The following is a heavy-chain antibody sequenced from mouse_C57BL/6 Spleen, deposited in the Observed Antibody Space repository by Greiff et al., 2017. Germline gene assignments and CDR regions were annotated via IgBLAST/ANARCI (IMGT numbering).Heavy chain of an antibody. J-gene: IGHJ2*01. CDR2: IYPGDGDT. CDR3: ARSDYYGSSLYFDY. Sequence: QVQLQQSGPELVKPGASVKISCKASGYAFSSSWMNWVKQRPGKGLEWIGRIYPGDGDTNYNGKFKGKATLTADKSSSTAYMQLRSLTSEDSAVYFCARSDYYGSSLYFDYWGQGTTLTVSS. D-gene: IGHD1-1*01. CDR1: GYAFSSSW. V-gene: IGHV1-82*01.